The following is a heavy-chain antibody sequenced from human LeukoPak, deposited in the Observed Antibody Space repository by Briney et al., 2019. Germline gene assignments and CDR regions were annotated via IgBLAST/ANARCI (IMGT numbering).Heavy chain of an antibody. D-gene: IGHD6-13*01. CDR3: ASQPIAAAGTIVY. Sequence: SETLSLTCTVSGGSLSSYYWSWMRQSPGKGLKWVGSLYYGGNANYNASLKSRVTISIDTSRNEFSLKLSSVTAADTAVYYCASQPIAAAGTIVYWGQGTLVTVSS. V-gene: IGHV4-59*01. CDR2: LYYGGNA. J-gene: IGHJ4*02. CDR1: GGSLSSYY.